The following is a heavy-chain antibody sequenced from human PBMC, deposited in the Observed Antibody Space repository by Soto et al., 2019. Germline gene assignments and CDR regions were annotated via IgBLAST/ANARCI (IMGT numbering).Heavy chain of an antibody. V-gene: IGHV3-30*18. D-gene: IGHD6-19*01. CDR2: ISYDGRNK. Sequence: GGSLRLSCAASGFTFSSYGMHWVRQAPGKGLEWVAVISYDGRNKYYADAVKGRFTISRDNSKNTLYLQMSSLRAEDTAVYYCVKDGSSGWPYFYDMDVWGQGTTVTRLL. J-gene: IGHJ6*02. CDR3: VKDGSSGWPYFYDMDV. CDR1: GFTFSSYG.